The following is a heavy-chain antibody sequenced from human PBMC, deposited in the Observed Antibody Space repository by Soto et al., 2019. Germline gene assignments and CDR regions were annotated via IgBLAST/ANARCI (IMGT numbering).Heavy chain of an antibody. V-gene: IGHV1-58*02. CDR1: GFTFTSSA. CDR2: IVVGSGNT. D-gene: IGHD3-10*01. J-gene: IGHJ3*02. Sequence: ASVKVSCKASGFTFTSSAMQWVRQARGQRLEWIGWIVVGSGNTNYAQKFQERVTITRDMSTSTAYMELSSLRSEDTAVYYCAAALWFGELLNAFDIWGQGTMVTVSS. CDR3: AAALWFGELLNAFDI.